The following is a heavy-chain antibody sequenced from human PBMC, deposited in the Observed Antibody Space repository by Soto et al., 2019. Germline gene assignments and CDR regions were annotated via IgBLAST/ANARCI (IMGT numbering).Heavy chain of an antibody. J-gene: IGHJ4*02. V-gene: IGHV3-30-3*01. CDR3: ASLCSGGSCYGAG. Sequence: VAVISYDGSNKYYADSVKGRFTISRDNSKNTLYLQMNSLRAEDTAVYYCASLCSGGSCYGAGWGQGTLVTVSS. D-gene: IGHD2-15*01. CDR2: ISYDGSNK.